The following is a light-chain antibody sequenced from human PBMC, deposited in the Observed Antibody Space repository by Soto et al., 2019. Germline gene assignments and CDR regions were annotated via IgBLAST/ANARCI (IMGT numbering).Light chain of an antibody. CDR2: SNN. Sequence: QSVLTQPPSASGTPGQRVTISCSGSSSNIGSNTVNWYQQLPGTAPKLLIYSNNQRPSGVPDRFSGSKSGTSASLAISGLQSEDEADYYCGAWDASLSGFVFGAGTKLTVL. J-gene: IGLJ1*01. CDR3: GAWDASLSGFV. CDR1: SSNIGSNT. V-gene: IGLV1-44*01.